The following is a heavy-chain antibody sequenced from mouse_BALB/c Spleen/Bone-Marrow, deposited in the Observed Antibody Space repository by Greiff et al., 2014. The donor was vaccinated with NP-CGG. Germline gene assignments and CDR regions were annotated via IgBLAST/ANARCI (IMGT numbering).Heavy chain of an antibody. CDR3: ARRGLITTVRVYAMDY. D-gene: IGHD1-1*01. CDR1: GYTFTEYT. J-gene: IGHJ4*01. Sequence: VQLQQSGPELVKPGASVKISCKTSGYTFTEYTMHWVKQRHGKSLEWIGVINPNNGGTSNNQKVNGKATLTVDKSSSTAYMELRCLKSEDSAVYYCARRGLITTVRVYAMDYWGQGTSVTVSS. CDR2: INPNNGGT. V-gene: IGHV1-18*01.